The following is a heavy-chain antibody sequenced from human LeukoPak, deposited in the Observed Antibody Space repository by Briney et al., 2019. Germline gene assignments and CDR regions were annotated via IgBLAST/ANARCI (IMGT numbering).Heavy chain of an antibody. CDR3: AKGHGDYVPSNYLDY. Sequence: GGSLRLSCAASGFTVSSNYMNWVRQAPGKGLEWVSVIYSGGSIYYADYVKGRFTISRDNAKNTVSLQMNSLRAEDTAVYYCAKGHGDYVPSNYLDYWGQGTLVTVSS. J-gene: IGHJ4*02. CDR2: IYSGGSI. D-gene: IGHD4-17*01. CDR1: GFTVSSNY. V-gene: IGHV3-53*01.